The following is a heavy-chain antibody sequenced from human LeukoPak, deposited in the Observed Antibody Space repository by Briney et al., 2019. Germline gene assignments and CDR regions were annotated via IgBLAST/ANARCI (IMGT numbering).Heavy chain of an antibody. CDR3: ARAPPGDYNWFDP. V-gene: IGHV1-18*04. J-gene: IGHJ5*02. CDR1: GYTFTGYY. Sequence: ASVKVSCKASGYTFTGYYMHWVRQAPGQGLEWMGWISAYNGNTNYAQKLQGRVTMTTDTSTSTAYMELRSLRSDDTAVYYCARAPPGDYNWFDPWGQGTLVTVSS. D-gene: IGHD4-17*01. CDR2: ISAYNGNT.